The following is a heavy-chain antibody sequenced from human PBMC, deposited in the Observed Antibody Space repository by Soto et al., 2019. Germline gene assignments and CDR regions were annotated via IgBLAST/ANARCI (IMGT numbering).Heavy chain of an antibody. Sequence: QVQLQESGPGLVKPSQTLSLTCTVSGGSISSGGYYWSWIRQHPGKGLEWIGYIYYSGSTYYNPSLKIRVTISVDPSKNQFSLKLSSVTAADTAVYYCARDSIAVARLGAFDIWGQGTMVTVSS. CDR3: ARDSIAVARLGAFDI. CDR1: GGSISSGGYY. V-gene: IGHV4-31*03. D-gene: IGHD6-19*01. CDR2: IYYSGST. J-gene: IGHJ3*02.